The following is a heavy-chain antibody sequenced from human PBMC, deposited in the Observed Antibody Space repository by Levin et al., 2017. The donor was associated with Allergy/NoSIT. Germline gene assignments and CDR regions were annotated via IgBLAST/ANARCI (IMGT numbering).Heavy chain of an antibody. CDR2: IYYSGST. D-gene: IGHD4-17*01. CDR1: GGSISSGGYY. V-gene: IGHV4-31*03. CDR3: ARRTGGDYGDFPMYYFDY. Sequence: PSETLSLTCTVSGGSISSGGYYWSWIRQHPGKGLEWIGYIYYSGSTYYNPSLKSRVTISVDTSKNQFSLKLSSVTAADTAVYYCARRTGGDYGDFPMYYFDYWGQGTLVTVSS. J-gene: IGHJ4*02.